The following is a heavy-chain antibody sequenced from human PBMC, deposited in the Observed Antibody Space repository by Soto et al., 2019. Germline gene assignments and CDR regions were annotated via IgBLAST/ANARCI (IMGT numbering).Heavy chain of an antibody. CDR2: ISGSGGST. D-gene: IGHD2-2*01. CDR1: GFTFSSYA. CDR3: AKGLGYCSSTSCYAGFGHYYYMDV. Sequence: EVQLLESGGGLVQPGGSLRLSCAASGFTFSSYAMSWVRQAPGKGLEWVSAISGSGGSTYYADSVKGRFTISRDNSKNTLYLQMNSLRAEDTAVHYCAKGLGYCSSTSCYAGFGHYYYMDVWGKGTTVTVSS. J-gene: IGHJ6*03. V-gene: IGHV3-23*01.